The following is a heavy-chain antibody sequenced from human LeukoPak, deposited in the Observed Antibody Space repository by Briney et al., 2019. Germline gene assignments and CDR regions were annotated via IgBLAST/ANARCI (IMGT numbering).Heavy chain of an antibody. Sequence: GASVKVSCKASGYTFTSYAMNWVRQAPGQGLEWMGWINPNSGGTNYAQKFQGRVTMTRDTSISTAYMELSRLRSDDTAVYYCARDLRFTPYYFDYWGQGTLVTVSS. CDR1: GYTFTSYA. V-gene: IGHV1-2*02. CDR2: INPNSGGT. CDR3: ARDLRFTPYYFDY. J-gene: IGHJ4*02. D-gene: IGHD4-17*01.